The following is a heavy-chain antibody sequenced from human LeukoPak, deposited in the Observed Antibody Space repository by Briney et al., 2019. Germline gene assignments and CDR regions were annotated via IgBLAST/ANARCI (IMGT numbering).Heavy chain of an antibody. J-gene: IGHJ6*02. CDR3: ARSSGSYGMDV. CDR2: ISSSGSTI. Sequence: PGGSLRLSCAASGFTFSSYEMNWVRQAPGKGLEWVSYISSSGSTIYYADSVKGRFTISRDNAKNSLYLQMNSLRAEDTAVYYCARSSGSYGMDVWGQGTTVTVSS. D-gene: IGHD3-10*01. V-gene: IGHV3-48*03. CDR1: GFTFSSYE.